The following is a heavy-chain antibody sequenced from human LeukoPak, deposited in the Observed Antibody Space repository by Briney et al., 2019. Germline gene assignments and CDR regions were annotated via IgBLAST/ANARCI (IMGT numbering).Heavy chain of an antibody. J-gene: IGHJ6*03. V-gene: IGHV3-53*01. CDR2: VYSGGST. CDR1: GFTVSSNY. CDR3: ARGQYSSSWYVYYYYYMDV. Sequence: GGSLRLSCAASGFTVSSNYMSWVRQAPGKGLEWVSVVYSGGSTYYADSVKGRFTISRDNSKNTLYLQMNSLRAEDTAVYYCARGQYSSSWYVYYYYYMDVWGKGTTVTVSS. D-gene: IGHD6-13*01.